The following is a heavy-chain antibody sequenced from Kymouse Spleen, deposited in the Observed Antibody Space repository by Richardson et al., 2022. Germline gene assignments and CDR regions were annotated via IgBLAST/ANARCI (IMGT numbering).Heavy chain of an antibody. V-gene: IGHV3-13*01. J-gene: IGHJ4*02. CDR3: ARDTSWIQLWPPLTT. D-gene: IGHD5-18,IGHD5-18*01. Sequence: EVQLVESGGGLVQPGGSLRLSCAASGFTFSSYDMHWVRQATGKGLEWVSAIGTAGDTYYPGSVKGRFTISRENAKNSLYLQMNSLRAGDTAVYYCARDTSWIQLWPPLTTGAREPWSPSPQ. CDR1: GFTFSSYD. CDR2: IGTAGDT.